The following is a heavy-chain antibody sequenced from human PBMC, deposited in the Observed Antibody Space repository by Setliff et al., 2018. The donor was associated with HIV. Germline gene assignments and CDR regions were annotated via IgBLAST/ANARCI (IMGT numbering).Heavy chain of an antibody. D-gene: IGHD3-9*01. V-gene: IGHV3-20*04. CDR3: ARAYYDILTGSYGITGIDY. Sequence: GGSLRLSCTASGFTFDDYGMAWVRQAPGKGLEWVSGINWNGAATGYADSVKGRFTISRDNAKNSLYLQMNSLRAEDTAVYYCARAYYDILTGSYGITGIDYWGQGTLVTVSS. J-gene: IGHJ4*02. CDR1: GFTFDDYG. CDR2: INWNGAAT.